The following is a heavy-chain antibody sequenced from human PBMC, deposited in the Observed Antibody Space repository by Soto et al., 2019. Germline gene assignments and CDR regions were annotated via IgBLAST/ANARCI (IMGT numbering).Heavy chain of an antibody. CDR2: IFSNDEK. D-gene: IGHD3-22*01. V-gene: IGHV2-26*01. Sequence: QVTLKESGPVLVKPTETLTLTCTVSGFSLSNARMGVSWIRQPPGKALEWLAHIFSNDEKSYSTSLKSRLTISKDTSKSQVVRTMTNMDPVDTATYYCARMGVYHSSALKPNYAFDIWRQGTMVTVSS. CDR3: ARMGVYHSSALKPNYAFDI. J-gene: IGHJ3*02. CDR1: GFSLSNARMG.